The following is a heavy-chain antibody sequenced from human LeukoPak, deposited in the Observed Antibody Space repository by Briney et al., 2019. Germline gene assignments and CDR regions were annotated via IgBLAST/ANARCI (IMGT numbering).Heavy chain of an antibody. CDR3: ARVPTPSLNWFDP. Sequence: ASVKVSCKASGYTFTSYDINWVRQATGQGLEWMGWMNPNSGNTGYAQKFQGRVTMTRNTSISTAYMELTSLRSEDTAVYYCARVPTPSLNWFDPWGQGTPVTVSS. V-gene: IGHV1-8*01. CDR1: GYTFTSYD. J-gene: IGHJ5*02. CDR2: MNPNSGNT.